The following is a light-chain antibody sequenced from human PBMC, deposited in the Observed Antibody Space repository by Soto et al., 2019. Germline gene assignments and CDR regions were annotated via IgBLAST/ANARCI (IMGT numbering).Light chain of an antibody. V-gene: IGLV1-40*01. CDR3: QSYDSSLRRL. CDR1: GSNIGAGYD. CDR2: DNN. J-gene: IGLJ2*01. Sequence: QAVVTQPPSVSGAPGQRVTISCTGSGSNIGAGYDVHWYQQLPGTAPRLLIYDNNNRPSGVPDRFSGSKSGTSASLAITGLQAEDEADYYCQSYDSSLRRLFGGGTKLTVL.